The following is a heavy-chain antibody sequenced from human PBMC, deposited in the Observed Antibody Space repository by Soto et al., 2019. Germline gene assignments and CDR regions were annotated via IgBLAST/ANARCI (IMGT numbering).Heavy chain of an antibody. D-gene: IGHD3-3*01. CDR2: INAGNGNT. J-gene: IGHJ5*02. V-gene: IGHV1-3*01. CDR3: ARGGAGGYDFWSGPNNWFDP. CDR1: GYTFTSYA. Sequence: QVQLVQSGAEVKKPGASVKVSCKASGYTFTSYAMHWVRQAPGQRLEWMGWINAGNGNTKYSQKFQGRVTITRDTSASTAYMELSSLRSEDTAVYYCARGGAGGYDFWSGPNNWFDPWGRGTLVTVSS.